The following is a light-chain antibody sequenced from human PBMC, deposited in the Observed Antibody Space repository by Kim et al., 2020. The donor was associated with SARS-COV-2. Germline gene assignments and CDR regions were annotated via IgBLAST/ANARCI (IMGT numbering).Light chain of an antibody. CDR3: QQDYSTPYT. V-gene: IGKV4-1*01. CDR2: WAS. J-gene: IGKJ2*01. Sequence: DIVLTQSPDSLAVSLGERATINCKSSQSVLYTSSDKNYLAWYQQKPGQPPRVLVYWASTRESGVPDRFSGSGSGTDFTLTITNVQAEDVAVYYCQQDYSTPYTFGQGTKLEI. CDR1: QSVLYTSSDKNY.